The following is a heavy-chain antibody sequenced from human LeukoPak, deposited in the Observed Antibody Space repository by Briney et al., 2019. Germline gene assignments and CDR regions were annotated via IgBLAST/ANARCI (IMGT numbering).Heavy chain of an antibody. D-gene: IGHD1-14*01. CDR1: VLTFSTSG. CDR2: IGPPGSDR. V-gene: IGHV3-21*06. J-gene: IGHJ4*02. Sequence: PGGSLRLSCTASVLTFSTSGFNWVRQAPGKGLEWVASIGPPGSDRYHADSIKGRFTISRDNDNNFLYLQMNSLRAEDTAVYYCATETNGRHYDYWGQGTLLTVSS. CDR3: ATETNGRHYDY.